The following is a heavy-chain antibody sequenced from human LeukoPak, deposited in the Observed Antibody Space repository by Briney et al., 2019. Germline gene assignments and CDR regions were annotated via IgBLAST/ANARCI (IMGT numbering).Heavy chain of an antibody. CDR1: GGTFSSYA. D-gene: IGHD3-10*01. Sequence: SVKVSCRASGGTFSSYAISWVRQAPGQGLEWMGGIIPIFGTANYAQKFQGRVTITTDESTSTAYMELSSLRSEDTAVYYCARDQVAPIITMVRGVISAFDIWGQGTMVTVSS. CDR3: ARDQVAPIITMVRGVISAFDI. CDR2: IIPIFGTA. V-gene: IGHV1-69*05. J-gene: IGHJ3*02.